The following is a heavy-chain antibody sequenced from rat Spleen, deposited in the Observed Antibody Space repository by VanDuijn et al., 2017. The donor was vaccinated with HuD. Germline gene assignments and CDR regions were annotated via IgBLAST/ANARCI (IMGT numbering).Heavy chain of an antibody. J-gene: IGHJ4*01. CDR3: ARTHSTVDVMDA. Sequence: EIQLQESGPGLVKPSQSLSLTCSVTGYTITSGYAWSWIRKFPGNKMEWMGYISYSGSTNYNPSLKSRISITRDTSKNQFFLQLNSVTTEDTATYYCARTHSTVDVMDAWGQGASVTVSS. CDR1: GYTITSGY. D-gene: IGHD3-2*01. CDR2: ISYSGST. V-gene: IGHV3-4*01.